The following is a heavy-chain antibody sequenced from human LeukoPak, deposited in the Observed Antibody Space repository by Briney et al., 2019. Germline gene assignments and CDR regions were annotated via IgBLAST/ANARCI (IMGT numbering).Heavy chain of an antibody. V-gene: IGHV3-20*04. D-gene: IGHD3-3*01. J-gene: IGHJ4*02. CDR1: GFTLYDYG. CDR2: INWNGGST. CDR3: AREFGLAGPYFDY. Sequence: VGPLRLSCAASGFTLYDYGMSWVRHAPGKGLEWVSGINWNGGSTAYADSVKGRFTISRDNAKNSLYLQMNSLRAEDTALYSCAREFGLAGPYFDYWGQGTLVTVSS.